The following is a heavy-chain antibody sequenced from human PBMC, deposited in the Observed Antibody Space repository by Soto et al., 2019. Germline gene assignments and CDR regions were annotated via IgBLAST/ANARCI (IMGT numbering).Heavy chain of an antibody. CDR1: GYTFTSYY. V-gene: IGHV1-46*01. D-gene: IGHD6-19*01. CDR2: INPSGGST. J-gene: IGHJ4*02. CDR3: ARDRAAVAGIDY. Sequence: QVQLVQSGAEVKKPGASVKVSCKASGYTFTSYYMHWVRQAPGQGLEWMGIINPSGGSTSYAQKFQGRVTMTRDTSTSTVYMELSSLRSEDTAGYYCARDRAAVAGIDYWGQGTLVTVSS.